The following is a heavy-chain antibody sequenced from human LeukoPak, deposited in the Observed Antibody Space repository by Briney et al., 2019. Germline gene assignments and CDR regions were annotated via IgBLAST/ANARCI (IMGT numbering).Heavy chain of an antibody. V-gene: IGHV4-30-4*01. CDR1: GASISSGDYH. D-gene: IGHD3-16*01. CDR3: ARGIGAADF. J-gene: IGHJ4*02. Sequence: SETLSLTCTVSGASISSGDYHWNWLRQPPGKGLEWIGFIHDSGSTYYNPSLKSRVSMSVDKSKDQLSLKLSSVTAADTAVYYCARGIGAADFWGQGILVTVSS. CDR2: IHDSGST.